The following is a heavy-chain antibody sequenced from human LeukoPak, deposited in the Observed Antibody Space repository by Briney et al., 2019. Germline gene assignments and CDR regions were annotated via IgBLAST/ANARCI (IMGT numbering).Heavy chain of an antibody. CDR3: ARDTSI. CDR2: IYSGGST. Sequence: GGSLRLSCAASGFTFSSYAMSWVRQAPGKGLEWVSVIYSGGSTYYADSVEGRFTISRDNSKNTLYLQMNSLRAEDTAVYYCARDTSIWGQGTLVTVSS. D-gene: IGHD1-1*01. CDR1: GFTFSSYA. V-gene: IGHV3-53*01. J-gene: IGHJ4*02.